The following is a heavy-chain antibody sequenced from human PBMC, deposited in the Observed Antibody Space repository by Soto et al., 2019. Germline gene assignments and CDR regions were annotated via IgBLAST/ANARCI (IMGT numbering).Heavy chain of an antibody. V-gene: IGHV1-2*04. CDR2: INPNSGGT. Sequence: GASVKVSCKASGYTFTGYYMHWVRQAPGQGLEWMGWINPNSGGTNYAQKFQGWVTMTRDTSISTAYMELSRLRSDDTAVYYCARDANCSSTSCQPYWFDPWGQGTLVTVSS. CDR1: GYTFTGYY. CDR3: ARDANCSSTSCQPYWFDP. D-gene: IGHD2-2*01. J-gene: IGHJ5*02.